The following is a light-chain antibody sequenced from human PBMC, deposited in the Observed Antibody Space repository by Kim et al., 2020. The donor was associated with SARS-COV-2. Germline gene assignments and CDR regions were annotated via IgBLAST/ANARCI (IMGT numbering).Light chain of an antibody. CDR2: GKN. Sequence: SSELTQDPAVSVALGQTVRITCQGDSLRSYYASWYQQKPGQAPVLVIYGKNNRPSGIPDRFSGPSPGNTASLTITGAQAEDEADYYCNSRDSSGNHLRVF. CDR3: NSRDSSGNHLRV. CDR1: SLRSYY. V-gene: IGLV3-19*01. J-gene: IGLJ3*02.